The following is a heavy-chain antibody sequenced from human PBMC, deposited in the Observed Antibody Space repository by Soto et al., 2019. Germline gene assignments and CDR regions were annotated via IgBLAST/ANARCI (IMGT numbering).Heavy chain of an antibody. D-gene: IGHD3-3*02. J-gene: IGHJ4*02. V-gene: IGHV4-59*08. CDR2: IYYSGST. CDR3: ALRSMAVGTED. CDR1: GGSISSYY. Sequence: PSETLSLTCTVSGGSISSYYWSWIRQPPGKGLEWIGYIYYSGSTNYNPSLKSRVTISVDTSKNQFSLKLSSVTAADTAVYYCALRSMAVGTEDWGQGTLVTVSS.